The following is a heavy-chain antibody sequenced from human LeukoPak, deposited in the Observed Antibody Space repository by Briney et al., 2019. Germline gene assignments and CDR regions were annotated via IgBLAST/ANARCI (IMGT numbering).Heavy chain of an antibody. CDR1: GGTFSSYA. Sequence: SVKVSCKASGGTFSSYAISWVRQAPGQGLEWMGRIIPIFGTANYAQTFQGRVTITTDESTSTAYMELSSLRSEDTAVYYCARWFRYLYCSGGSCLNDAFDIWGHGTMVTVSS. CDR3: ARWFRYLYCSGGSCLNDAFDI. D-gene: IGHD2-15*01. J-gene: IGHJ3*02. CDR2: IIPIFGTA. V-gene: IGHV1-69*05.